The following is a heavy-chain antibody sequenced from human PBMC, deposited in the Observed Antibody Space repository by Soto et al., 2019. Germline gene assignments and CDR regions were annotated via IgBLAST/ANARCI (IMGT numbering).Heavy chain of an antibody. V-gene: IGHV3-21*01. CDR3: ARGTDMDV. Sequence: GGSLRLSCAASGFTFSSYSMNWVRQAPGKGLEWVSSIGSSSSYIYYADSVKGRFTISRDNAKNSLYLQMNSLRAEDTAVYYCARGTDMDVWGQGTTVTVSS. CDR2: IGSSSSYI. CDR1: GFTFSSYS. J-gene: IGHJ6*02.